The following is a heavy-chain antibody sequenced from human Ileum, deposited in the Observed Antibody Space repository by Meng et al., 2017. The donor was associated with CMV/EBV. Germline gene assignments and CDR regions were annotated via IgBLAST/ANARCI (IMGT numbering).Heavy chain of an antibody. CDR3: ARDRYYDSSGYYFESAY. J-gene: IGHJ4*02. V-gene: IGHV1-69*06. CDR1: TFSNYA. Sequence: TFSNYAISWMRQAPGQELEWMGGIIPILGTANYAPKFQGRLTITADKSTTTAYMELSSLRSEDTAVYYCARDRYYDSSGYYFESAYWGEGTLVTVSS. D-gene: IGHD3-22*01. CDR2: IIPILGTA.